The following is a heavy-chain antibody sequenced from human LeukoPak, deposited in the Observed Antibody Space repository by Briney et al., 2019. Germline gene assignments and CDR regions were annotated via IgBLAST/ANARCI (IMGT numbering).Heavy chain of an antibody. CDR1: GGTFSSYA. CDR3: ARGGYQLLWYWFDP. D-gene: IGHD2-2*01. J-gene: IGHJ5*02. Sequence: SVKVSCKASGGTFSSYAISWVRQAPGQGLEWMGGIIPIFGTANYAQKFQGRVTITTDESTSTAYMELSSLRYEDTAVYYCARGGYQLLWYWFDPWGQGTLVTVSS. CDR2: IIPIFGTA. V-gene: IGHV1-69*05.